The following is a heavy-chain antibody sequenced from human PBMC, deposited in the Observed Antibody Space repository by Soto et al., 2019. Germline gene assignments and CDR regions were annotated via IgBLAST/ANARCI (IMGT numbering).Heavy chain of an antibody. CDR2: IFYSGST. CDR3: ARGDRQPGYSSSWVFDY. CDR1: GGSINSGGYY. V-gene: IGHV4-31*03. D-gene: IGHD6-13*01. Sequence: QVQLQESVPGLVKPSQTLSLICTVSGGSINSGGYYWNWIRQHPGKGMEWIGYIFYSGSTYYNPLLRSRVTISANTYENQFALNLSSVTAADTAVYFCARGDRQPGYSSSWVFDYWGQGTLVNVSS. J-gene: IGHJ4*02.